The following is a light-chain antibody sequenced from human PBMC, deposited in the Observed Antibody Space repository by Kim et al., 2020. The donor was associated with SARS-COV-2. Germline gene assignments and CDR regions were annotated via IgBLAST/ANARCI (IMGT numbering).Light chain of an antibody. CDR2: AAS. J-gene: IGKJ4*01. CDR1: QTISTF. Sequence: DIQMTQSPSSLAASVGDRVTIACRASQTISTFLNWYQQKPGKAPKLLIYAASSLQSGVPSRFNGSGSGTDFTLTISSLQPEDFAIYYCQQSHTTPLLTFGGGTKVDIK. CDR3: QQSHTTPLLT. V-gene: IGKV1-39*01.